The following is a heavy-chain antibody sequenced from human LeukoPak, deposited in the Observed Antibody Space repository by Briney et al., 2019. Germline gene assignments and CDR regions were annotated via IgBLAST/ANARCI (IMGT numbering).Heavy chain of an antibody. V-gene: IGHV3-30*04. CDR3: ARDRGSSGHKPYDY. CDR1: GFTFSSYA. J-gene: IGHJ4*02. D-gene: IGHD6-19*01. CDR2: ISYDGSNK. Sequence: PGRSLRLSCAASGFTFSSYAMHWVRQAPGKGLEWVAVISYDGSNKYYADSVKGRFTISRDNSKNTLYLQMNSLGAEDTAVYYCARDRGSSGHKPYDYWGQGTLVTVSS.